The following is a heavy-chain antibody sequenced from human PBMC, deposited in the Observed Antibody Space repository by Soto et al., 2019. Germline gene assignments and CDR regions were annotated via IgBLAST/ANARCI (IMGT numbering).Heavy chain of an antibody. D-gene: IGHD6-19*01. CDR2: ISYDGNYK. J-gene: IGHJ3*02. CDR1: GFTFSTYA. Sequence: QVHLVESGGGVVQPGRSLRLSCAASGFTFSTYAMHWVRQAPGKGLDWVAVISYDGNYKYYADSVKGRLTISRDNSKITLYLQMNSLRAEDTAVYYCARRNRIAVAGTTAGAFDIWGQGTMVTVSS. CDR3: ARRNRIAVAGTTAGAFDI. V-gene: IGHV3-30-3*01.